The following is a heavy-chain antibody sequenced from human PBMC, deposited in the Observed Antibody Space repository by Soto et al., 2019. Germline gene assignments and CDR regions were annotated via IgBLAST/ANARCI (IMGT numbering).Heavy chain of an antibody. D-gene: IGHD4-17*01. CDR2: IYWDDHK. Sequence: QITLKESGPTLVKPTQTLTLTCTFSGFSLSTSGVGVGWIRQPPGKALEWLALIYWDDHKRYSPSLKSRLTITKHTSKNQVVLTITNMYPVDTATYYCAHSAPYGAPFDYWGQGTLVTVSS. CDR3: AHSAPYGAPFDY. CDR1: GFSLSTSGVG. J-gene: IGHJ4*02. V-gene: IGHV2-5*02.